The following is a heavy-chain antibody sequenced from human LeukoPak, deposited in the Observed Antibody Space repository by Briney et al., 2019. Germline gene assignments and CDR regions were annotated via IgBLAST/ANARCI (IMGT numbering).Heavy chain of an antibody. V-gene: IGHV3-23*01. CDR3: AKFPIVVVPAAGY. D-gene: IGHD2-2*01. CDR1: GFTFSNYA. CDR2: ISGSGGST. Sequence: GGSLRLSCAASGFTFSNYAMSWVRRAPGKGLEWVSAISGSGGSTYYADSVKGRFTISRDNSKNTLYLQMNSLRAEDTAVYYCAKFPIVVVPAAGYWGQGTLVTVSS. J-gene: IGHJ4*02.